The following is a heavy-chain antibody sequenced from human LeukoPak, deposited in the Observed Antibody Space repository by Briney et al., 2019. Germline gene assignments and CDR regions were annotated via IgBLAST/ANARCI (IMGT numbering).Heavy chain of an antibody. CDR1: GGTFSNYA. CDR2: IIPIFGTA. Sequence: SVKVSCKASGGTFSNYAISWVRQAPGQGLEWMGGIIPIFGTANYAQKFRGRVTITADKSTRTAYMELSSLRSEDTAVYYCASPNSSSWSEYFQHWGQGTLVTVSS. CDR3: ASPNSSSWSEYFQH. V-gene: IGHV1-69*06. D-gene: IGHD6-13*01. J-gene: IGHJ1*01.